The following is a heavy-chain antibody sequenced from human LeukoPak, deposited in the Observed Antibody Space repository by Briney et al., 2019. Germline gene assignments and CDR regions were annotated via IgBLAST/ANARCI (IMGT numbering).Heavy chain of an antibody. D-gene: IGHD1-1*01. J-gene: IGHJ3*01. V-gene: IGHV1-2*02. CDR2: INPNSGGT. Sequence: ASVSVSFQASGYTVTEYYMHWVRQAPGRGLEWIGWINPNSGGTHYPQKFQDRVTMTRDTSINTAYMELTSLTSDYAAVYYCASGWKSAFDFWGQGTMVTVSS. CDR1: GYTVTEYY. CDR3: ASGWKSAFDF.